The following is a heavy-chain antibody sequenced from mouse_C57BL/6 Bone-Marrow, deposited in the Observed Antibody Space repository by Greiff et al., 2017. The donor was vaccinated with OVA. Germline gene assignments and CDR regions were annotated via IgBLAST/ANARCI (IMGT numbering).Heavy chain of an antibody. D-gene: IGHD2-1*01. CDR2: IDPSDSYT. CDR3: ARAIYYGNYGY. V-gene: IGHV1-69*01. J-gene: IGHJ2*01. CDR1: GYTFTSYW. Sequence: QVQLQQSGAELVMPGASVKLSCKASGYTFTSYWMHWVKQRPGQGLEWIGEIDPSDSYTNYNQKFKGKSTLTADKSSSTAYMQLSILTSEDSAVYYCARAIYYGNYGYWGQGTTLTVSS.